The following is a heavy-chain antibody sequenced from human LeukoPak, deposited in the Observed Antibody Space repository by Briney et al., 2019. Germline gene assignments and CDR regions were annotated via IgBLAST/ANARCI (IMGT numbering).Heavy chain of an antibody. V-gene: IGHV3-7*01. D-gene: IGHD3-10*01. J-gene: IGHJ6*04. CDR3: ARGHYYGMDV. Sequence: GGSLRLSCATSGFIFSNYWMTWVRQAPGKGLEWVADIKQDGSEKYYVDSVKGRFTISRDNTKNSLYLQMNSLRAEDTAVYYCARGHYYGMDVWGKGTTVTISS. CDR2: IKQDGSEK. CDR1: GFIFSNYW.